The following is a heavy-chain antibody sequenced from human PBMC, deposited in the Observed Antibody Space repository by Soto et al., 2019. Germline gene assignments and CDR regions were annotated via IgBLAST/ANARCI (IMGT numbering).Heavy chain of an antibody. J-gene: IGHJ6*02. D-gene: IGHD5-18*01. Sequence: SETLSLTCAVSGGSISSSNWWSWVRQPPGKGLEWIGEIYHSGSTNYNPSLKSRVTISVDKSKNQFSLKLSSVTAADTAVYYCASIGYSYGYDGMDVWGQGTTVTVSS. V-gene: IGHV4-4*02. CDR3: ASIGYSYGYDGMDV. CDR2: IYHSGST. CDR1: GGSISSSNW.